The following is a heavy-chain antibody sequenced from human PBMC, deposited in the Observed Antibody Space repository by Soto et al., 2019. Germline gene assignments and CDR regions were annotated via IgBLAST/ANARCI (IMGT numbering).Heavy chain of an antibody. CDR1: GGSISSYY. CDR3: ARDAAGDFDP. D-gene: IGHD6-13*01. Sequence: PSETLSLTCTVSGGSISSYYWSWIRQPPGKGLEWIGYTYYSGSTNYNPSLKSRVTISVDTSKNQFSLKLSSVTAADTAVYYCARDAAGDFDPWGQGTLVTVSS. V-gene: IGHV4-59*01. CDR2: TYYSGST. J-gene: IGHJ5*02.